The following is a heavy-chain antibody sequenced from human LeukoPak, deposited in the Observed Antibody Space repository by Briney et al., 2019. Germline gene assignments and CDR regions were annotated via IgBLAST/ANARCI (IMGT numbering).Heavy chain of an antibody. D-gene: IGHD3-10*01. J-gene: IGHJ4*02. Sequence: PGGSLRLSCAASGFTVSSNYMSWVRQAPGKGLEWVSVIYTGGSIYYADSVKGRITISRDNSQNTLYLQMNSLRAEDTAVYYCARAPPGVHPFDSWGQGRLVTVSS. CDR1: GFTVSSNY. CDR2: IYTGGSI. V-gene: IGHV3-53*01. CDR3: ARAPPGVHPFDS.